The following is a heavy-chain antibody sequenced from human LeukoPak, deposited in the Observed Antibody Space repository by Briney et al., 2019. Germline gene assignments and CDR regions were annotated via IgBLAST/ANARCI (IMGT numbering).Heavy chain of an antibody. Sequence: GGPLRLLCAPSGLPFSRYSMNWVRQAPGKGLEWVSSISSSSSYIYYADSVKGLFTLSRDHAKNPLYLQMNSLRAEDSAVYYCARERGPDCCDSSGGFDYWGQGTLVTVSS. CDR2: ISSSSSYI. J-gene: IGHJ4*02. CDR3: ARERGPDCCDSSGGFDY. CDR1: GLPFSRYS. V-gene: IGHV3-21*01. D-gene: IGHD3-22*01.